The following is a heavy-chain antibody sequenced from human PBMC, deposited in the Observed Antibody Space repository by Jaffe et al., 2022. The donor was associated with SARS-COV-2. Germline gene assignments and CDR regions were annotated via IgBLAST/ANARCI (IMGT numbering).Heavy chain of an antibody. Sequence: QVQLQQWGAGLLKPSETLSLTCAVYGGSFSGYYWSWIRQPPGKGLEWIGEINHSGSTNYNPSLKSRVTISVDTSKNQFSLKLSSVTAADTAVYYCARGRITYYYDSSLYYFDYWGQGTLVTVSS. V-gene: IGHV4-34*01. D-gene: IGHD3-22*01. J-gene: IGHJ4*02. CDR2: INHSGST. CDR1: GGSFSGYY. CDR3: ARGRITYYYDSSLYYFDY.